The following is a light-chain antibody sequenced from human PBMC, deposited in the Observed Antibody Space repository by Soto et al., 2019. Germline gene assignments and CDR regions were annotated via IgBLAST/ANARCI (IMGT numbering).Light chain of an antibody. J-gene: IGKJ1*01. Sequence: QSRASLAGSVGDRVTITCRASQAIRRDLGWYQQKPGKAPKLLIFDASTLENGVPARFSGSRSGPEISLTISSLHPDDFATYSCHQYYSYWTLGQGTKVDIK. V-gene: IGKV1-13*02. CDR1: QAIRRD. CDR3: HQYYSYWT. CDR2: DAS.